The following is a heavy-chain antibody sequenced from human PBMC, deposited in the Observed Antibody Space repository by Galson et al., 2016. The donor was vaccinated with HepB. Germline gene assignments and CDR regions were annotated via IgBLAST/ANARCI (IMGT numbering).Heavy chain of an antibody. CDR3: ARLLGHVGTHGSNL. D-gene: IGHD4-23*01. V-gene: IGHV3-33*01. Sequence: SLRLSCAVSGFTFSGYGMHWVRQAPGKGLEWVALIWNDGSKKYYGDSVRGRFTISRDNSKNTLYLQMNSLKTEDTAIYYCARLLGHVGTHGSNLWGQGTLVTVSS. J-gene: IGHJ5*02. CDR2: IWNDGSKK. CDR1: GFTFSGYG.